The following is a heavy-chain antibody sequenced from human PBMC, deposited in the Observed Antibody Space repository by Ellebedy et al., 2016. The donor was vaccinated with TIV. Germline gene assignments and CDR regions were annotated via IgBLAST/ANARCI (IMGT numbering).Heavy chain of an antibody. J-gene: IGHJ4*02. CDR1: GYTFNTYW. CDR3: ARNNKNYGPGRTDFDF. Sequence: PGGSLRLSCKGSGYTFNTYWIGWVRQMPGKGLEWMGIIYPGDSDTRYSPPFQGQVTISVDKSITTAYLQWSSLKASDTAMYYCARNNKNYGPGRTDFDFWGQGTLVTVST. V-gene: IGHV5-51*01. D-gene: IGHD3-10*01. CDR2: IYPGDSDT.